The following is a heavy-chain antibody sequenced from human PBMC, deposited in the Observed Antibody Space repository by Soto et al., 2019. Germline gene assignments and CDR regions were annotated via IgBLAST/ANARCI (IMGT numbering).Heavy chain of an antibody. CDR3: ARDVRIAQLSDAFHF. D-gene: IGHD1-1*01. CDR1: GYTFTSSG. V-gene: IGHV1-18*01. J-gene: IGHJ3*01. Sequence: QVQLEQSGPEVKKPGASVKVSCKASGYTFTSSGISWVRQTPGQGLDWMGWISTYNGNTKYAQHLQGRVTMTTDTSTSTAYMALRSLSSDDTAVYYCARDVRIAQLSDAFHFWGQGAMVTVSS. CDR2: ISTYNGNT.